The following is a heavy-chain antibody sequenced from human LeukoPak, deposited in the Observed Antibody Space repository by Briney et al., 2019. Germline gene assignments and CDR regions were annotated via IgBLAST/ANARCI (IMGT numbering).Heavy chain of an antibody. CDR1: GYSFISYW. D-gene: IGHD1-26*01. Sequence: GESLKISCKVSGYSFISYWIGWVRQMPGKGLEWMGRIDPSDSYTNYSPSFQGHVTISADKSISTAYLQWSSLKASDTAMYYCARLSPRGGTERKDLDYWGQGTLVTVSS. J-gene: IGHJ4*02. V-gene: IGHV5-10-1*01. CDR2: IDPSDSYT. CDR3: ARLSPRGGTERKDLDY.